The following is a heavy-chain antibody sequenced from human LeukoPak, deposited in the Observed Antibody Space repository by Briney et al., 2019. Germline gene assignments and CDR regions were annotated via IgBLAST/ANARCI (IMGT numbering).Heavy chain of an antibody. Sequence: PGGSLRLSCAASGFTFSDYYMSWIRQAPGKGLEWVAVIWYNGSKKYYGDSVKGRFTISRDNSKNTLYLQMNTLRVEDTAIYYCAKGRDWNYVLDYWGQGTLVTVSS. V-gene: IGHV3-33*06. CDR3: AKGRDWNYVLDY. D-gene: IGHD1-7*01. J-gene: IGHJ4*02. CDR2: IWYNGSKK. CDR1: GFTFSDYY.